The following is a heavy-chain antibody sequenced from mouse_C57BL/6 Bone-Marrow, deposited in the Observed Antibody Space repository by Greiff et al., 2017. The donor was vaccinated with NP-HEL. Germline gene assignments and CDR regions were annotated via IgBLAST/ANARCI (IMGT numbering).Heavy chain of an antibody. CDR2: INPNNGGT. CDR1: GYTFTDYY. CDR3: ARWGLPWFAY. V-gene: IGHV1-26*01. D-gene: IGHD3-3*01. Sequence: DVQLQQSGPELVKPGASVKISCKASGYTFTDYYMNWVKQSHGKSLEWIGDINPNNGGTSYNQKFKGKATLTVDKSSSTAYMELRSLTSEDSAVYYCARWGLPWFAYWGQGTLVTVSA. J-gene: IGHJ3*01.